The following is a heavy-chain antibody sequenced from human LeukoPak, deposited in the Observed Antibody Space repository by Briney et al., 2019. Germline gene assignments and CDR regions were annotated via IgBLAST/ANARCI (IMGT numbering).Heavy chain of an antibody. CDR1: GFTVSSNY. J-gene: IGHJ4*02. Sequence: GGSLRLSCAASGFTVSSNYMSWVRQAPGKGLEWVSVIYSGGSTYYADSVKGRFTISRDNSKNTLYLQMNSLRAEDTAVYYCARGGSGSGSPTGYFDYWGQGTLVTVSS. CDR2: IYSGGST. CDR3: ARGGSGSGSPTGYFDY. V-gene: IGHV3-53*01. D-gene: IGHD3-10*01.